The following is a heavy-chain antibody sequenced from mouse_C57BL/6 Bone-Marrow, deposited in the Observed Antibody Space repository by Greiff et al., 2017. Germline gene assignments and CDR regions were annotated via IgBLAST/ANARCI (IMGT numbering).Heavy chain of an antibody. J-gene: IGHJ2*01. CDR2: INPSSGYT. CDR3: EITGYYGSIDY. CDR1: GYTFTGYS. V-gene: IGHV1-4*01. D-gene: IGHD1-1*01. Sequence: QVQLKESGAELARPGASVKMSCKASGYTFTGYSMHWVKQRPGQGLEWIGYINPSSGYTKYNQKFKDKATLTADKSSSTAYMQLSSLTSEDSTIYTCEITGYYGSIDYWGQGTTLTVSS.